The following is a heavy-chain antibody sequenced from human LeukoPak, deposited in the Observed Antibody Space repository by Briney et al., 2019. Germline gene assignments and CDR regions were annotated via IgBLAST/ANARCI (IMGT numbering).Heavy chain of an antibody. D-gene: IGHD6-19*01. CDR3: ARDPSGIEAGTNY. CDR2: ISYDGSNK. CDR1: GFTFSSYW. V-gene: IGHV3-30-3*01. Sequence: GGSLRLSCAASGFTFSSYWMHWVRQAPGKGLEWVAVISYDGSNKYYADSVKGRFTISRDNSKNTLYLQMNSLRAEDTAVYYCARDPSGIEAGTNYWGQGTLVTVSS. J-gene: IGHJ4*02.